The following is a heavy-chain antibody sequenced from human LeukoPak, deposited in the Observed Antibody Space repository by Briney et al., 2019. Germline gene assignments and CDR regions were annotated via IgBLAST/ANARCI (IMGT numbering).Heavy chain of an antibody. CDR2: IILIFGTA. Sequence: ASVKVSCKASGGTFNSYAISWVRQAPGQGLEWMGGIILIFGTANYAQKFQGRVTITADESTSTAYMELSSLRSEDTAMYYCARGEVPPHYFDYWGQGTLVTVSS. V-gene: IGHV1-69*13. CDR1: GGTFNSYA. J-gene: IGHJ4*02. CDR3: ARGEVPPHYFDY.